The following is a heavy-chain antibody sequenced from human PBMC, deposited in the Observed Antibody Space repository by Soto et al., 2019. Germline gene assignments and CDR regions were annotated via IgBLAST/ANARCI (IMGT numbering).Heavy chain of an antibody. CDR1: GYTFTGYY. D-gene: IGHD3-3*01. V-gene: IGHV1-2*02. J-gene: IGHJ3*01. CDR2: INPNSGGT. Sequence: DAVKLSCEASGYTFTGYYMHWVRQAPGQGLEWMGWINPNSGGTNYAQKFQGRVTMTRDTSISTAYMELSRLRSDDTAVYYCAMSDLWRGDYLLALAYEDYWMYVWC. CDR3: AMSDLWRGDYLLALAYEDYWMYV.